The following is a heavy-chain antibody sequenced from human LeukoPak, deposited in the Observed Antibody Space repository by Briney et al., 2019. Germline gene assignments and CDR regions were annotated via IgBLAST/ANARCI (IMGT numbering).Heavy chain of an antibody. V-gene: IGHV3-30*18. CDR3: AKDRLRWAQLQYYFDY. CDR1: GFTFSSYG. D-gene: IGHD5-24*01. Sequence: PGGSLRLSCAASGFTFSSYGMPWVRQAPGKGLEWVAVISHDGSNKYYADSVKGRFTISRDNSKNTLYLQMNSLRAEDTAVYYCAKDRLRWAQLQYYFDYWGQGTLVTVSS. CDR2: ISHDGSNK. J-gene: IGHJ4*02.